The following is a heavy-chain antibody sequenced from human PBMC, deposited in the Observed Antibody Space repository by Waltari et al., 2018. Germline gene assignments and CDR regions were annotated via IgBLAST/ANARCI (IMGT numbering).Heavy chain of an antibody. J-gene: IGHJ4*02. V-gene: IGHV1-2*02. Sequence: QVQLVQSGAEVKKPGASVKVSCKASGYTFTGYYMHWVRQAPGQGLEWIGWSKPNSGGTNYAQKVQGRGTMTRDTSSSTAYMELSRLRSDDTAVYYCARRGGRRAGYSSSWFFDYWGQGTLVTVSS. CDR1: GYTFTGYY. CDR3: ARRGGRRAGYSSSWFFDY. CDR2: SKPNSGGT. D-gene: IGHD6-13*01.